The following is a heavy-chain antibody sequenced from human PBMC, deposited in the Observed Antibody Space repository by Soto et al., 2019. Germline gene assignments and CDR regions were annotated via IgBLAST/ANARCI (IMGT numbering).Heavy chain of an antibody. CDR3: AKDRNTAMVTGDFDY. CDR2: VSWTNISF. V-gene: IGHV3-9*01. Sequence: PWGSLRLSCAASGFTFGDYAMHWVRQVPGRGLEWVSGVSWTNISFGYADSVKGRFTISRDNAKNSLYLQMNSLRREDTAFYYCAKDRNTAMVTGDFDYWGHGTLVTVSS. J-gene: IGHJ4*01. D-gene: IGHD5-18*01. CDR1: GFTFGDYA.